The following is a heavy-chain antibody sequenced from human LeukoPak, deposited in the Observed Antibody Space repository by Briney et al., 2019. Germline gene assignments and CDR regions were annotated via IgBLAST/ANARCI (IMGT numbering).Heavy chain of an antibody. CDR2: IYHSGST. J-gene: IGHJ5*02. CDR1: GGSISSSNW. CDR3: ARGIVVVPAAQGDWFDP. Sequence: SETLSLTCAVSGGSISSSNWWSWVRQPPGKGLEWIGEIYHSGSTNYNPSLKSRVTISVDKSKNQFSLKLSSVTAADTGVYYCARGIVVVPAAQGDWFDPWGQGALVTVSS. D-gene: IGHD2-2*01. V-gene: IGHV4-4*02.